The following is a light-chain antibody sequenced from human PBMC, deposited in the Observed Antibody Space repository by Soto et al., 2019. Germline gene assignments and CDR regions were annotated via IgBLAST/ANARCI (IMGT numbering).Light chain of an antibody. V-gene: IGKV1-39*01. J-gene: IGKJ5*01. Sequence: DIQMTQSPSSLSASVGDRVTITCRASQNIRNYLNWYQQKPGKAPKLLIYMAFTLQSGVPSRFSGSGSGTDFTLTISSLQHEDFESYSCQQSYSAPITLGQGTRLEIK. CDR3: QQSYSAPIT. CDR2: MAF. CDR1: QNIRNY.